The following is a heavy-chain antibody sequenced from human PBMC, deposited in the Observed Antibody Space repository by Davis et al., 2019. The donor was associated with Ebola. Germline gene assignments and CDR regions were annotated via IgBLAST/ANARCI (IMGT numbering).Heavy chain of an antibody. Sequence: ASVKVSCKASGYTFTSYGISWVRQAPGHGLEWMGWISAYNGNTNYAQKLQGRVTMTTDTSTSTAYMELRSLRSDDTAVYYCARVRSRVVGATTGDWYYYYMDVWGKGTTVTVSS. CDR3: ARVRSRVVGATTGDWYYYYMDV. J-gene: IGHJ6*03. V-gene: IGHV1-18*04. D-gene: IGHD1-26*01. CDR1: GYTFTSYG. CDR2: ISAYNGNT.